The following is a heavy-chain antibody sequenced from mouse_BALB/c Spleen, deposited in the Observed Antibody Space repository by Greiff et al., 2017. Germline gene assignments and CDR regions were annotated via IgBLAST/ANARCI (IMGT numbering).Heavy chain of an antibody. J-gene: IGHJ3*01. Sequence: QVQLQQSGAELMKPGASVKISCKATGYTFSSYWIEWVKQRPGHGLEWIGEILPGSGSTNYNEKFKGKATFTADTSSNTAYMQLSSLTSEDSAVYYCARKELRFAYWGQGTLVTVSA. D-gene: IGHD1-1*01. V-gene: IGHV1-9*01. CDR1: GYTFSSYW. CDR2: ILPGSGST. CDR3: ARKELRFAY.